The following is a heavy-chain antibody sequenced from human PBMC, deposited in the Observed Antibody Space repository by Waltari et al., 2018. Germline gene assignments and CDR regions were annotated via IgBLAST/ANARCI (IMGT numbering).Heavy chain of an antibody. Sequence: QVQLQESGPGLVKPSQTLSLTCTVSGGSISSGSYYWSWIRQPAGKGLEWIGYIYTSGSTTYNPSLKSRVTISVDTSKNQFSLKLSSVTAADTAVYYCARGQEGGSYYYYYGMDVWGQGTTVTVSS. CDR2: IYTSGST. CDR1: GGSISSGSYY. V-gene: IGHV4-61*09. J-gene: IGHJ6*02. CDR3: ARGQEGGSYYYYYGMDV. D-gene: IGHD2-15*01.